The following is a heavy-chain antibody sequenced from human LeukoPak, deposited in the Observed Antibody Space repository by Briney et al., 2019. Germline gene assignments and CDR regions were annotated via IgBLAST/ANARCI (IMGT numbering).Heavy chain of an antibody. D-gene: IGHD7-27*01. CDR3: ARAADWGSVAFDI. V-gene: IGHV5-51*01. CDR2: IYPGDSDT. CDR1: GYSFTSYW. J-gene: IGHJ3*02. Sequence: GESLKISCKGSGYSFTSYWIGWVRQMPGKGLEWMGMIYPGDSDTRYSPSFQGQVTISADKSTSTAYVQWSGLKASDTAMYYCARAADWGSVAFDIWGQGTMVTVSS.